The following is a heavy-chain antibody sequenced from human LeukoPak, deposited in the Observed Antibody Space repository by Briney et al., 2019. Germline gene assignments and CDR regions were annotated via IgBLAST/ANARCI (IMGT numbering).Heavy chain of an antibody. CDR1: XGSISNYY. Sequence: SETLSLTCTVSXGSISNYYWSWIRQPPGKGLEWIGYIYYSGSTNYKSSLNSRVTMSVDTSKNQFSLKLSSVTAADTAVYHCARVCPYCSGGSWYAFDIWGQGTTVTVSS. V-gene: IGHV4-59*01. CDR3: ARVCPYCSGGSWYAFDI. J-gene: IGHJ3*02. D-gene: IGHD2-15*01. CDR2: IYYSGST.